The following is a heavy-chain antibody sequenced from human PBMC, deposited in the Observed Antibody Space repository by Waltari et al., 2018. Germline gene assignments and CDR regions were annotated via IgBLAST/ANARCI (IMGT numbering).Heavy chain of an antibody. CDR2: IFGSGGST. J-gene: IGHJ3*02. CDR3: AKLEPWFREPLDAFDI. Sequence: EVQLLESGGGSVQPGGSLSLSCAASGFTFSSYAMRCFRQAPGKGLEWVSAIFGSGGSTYYAYSVKGRFTISRDNSKNTLYLQMNSLRAEGTAVYYCAKLEPWFREPLDAFDIWGQGTMVTVSS. D-gene: IGHD3-10*01. V-gene: IGHV3-23*01. CDR1: GFTFSSYA.